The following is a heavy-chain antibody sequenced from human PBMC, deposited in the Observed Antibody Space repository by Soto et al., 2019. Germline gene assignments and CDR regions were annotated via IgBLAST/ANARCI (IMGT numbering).Heavy chain of an antibody. J-gene: IGHJ4*02. CDR1: GGTFSSYA. CDR2: IIRIFHTA. Sequence: SVKVSCKASGGTFSSYAFSWVRQAPGLGLEWMGGIIRIFHTATYAQKFQGGVTITADESTGTAYMELISLTSDDTAVYYCVHRRDGYNSAFFDYWGQGTLVTVSS. V-gene: IGHV1-69*13. D-gene: IGHD5-12*01. CDR3: VHRRDGYNSAFFDY.